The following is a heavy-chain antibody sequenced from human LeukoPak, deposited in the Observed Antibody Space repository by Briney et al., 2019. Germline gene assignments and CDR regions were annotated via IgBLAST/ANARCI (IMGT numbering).Heavy chain of an antibody. Sequence: PGGSLRLSCAVSGFTFSSYAMTWVRQAPGKGLEWVSLISGSGGSTYFADSVKGRFTISRDNSKNMLYLQMNSLRDEDTAVYYCAKAFGVVTALPFDYWGQGTLVTVSS. V-gene: IGHV3-23*01. CDR1: GFTFSSYA. CDR2: ISGSGGST. D-gene: IGHD2-21*02. J-gene: IGHJ4*02. CDR3: AKAFGVVTALPFDY.